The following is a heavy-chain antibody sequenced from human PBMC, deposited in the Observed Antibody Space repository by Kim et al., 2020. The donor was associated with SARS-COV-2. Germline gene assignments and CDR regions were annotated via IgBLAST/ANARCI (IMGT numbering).Heavy chain of an antibody. CDR2: IDPKNGDT. J-gene: IGHJ6*02. D-gene: IGHD3-3*02. V-gene: IGHV1-2*02. CDR3: ARDEVPTILGMEDV. Sequence: ASVKVSCKASGYGFSDFIIHWVRQAPGRGLEWMGWIDPKNGDTHYAQSFQGRVTMIRDTSVSTVYLDLSRLTSDDTAVYYCARDEVPTILGMEDVWGQGITVTVSS. CDR1: GYGFSDFI.